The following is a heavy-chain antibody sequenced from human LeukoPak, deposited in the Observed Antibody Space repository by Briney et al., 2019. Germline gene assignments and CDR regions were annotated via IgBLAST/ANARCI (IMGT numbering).Heavy chain of an antibody. CDR2: INSNSGDT. CDR3: AKDPFIAADVTGYYYMDV. CDR1: GYTFTAYY. V-gene: IGHV1-2*02. J-gene: IGHJ6*03. Sequence: ASVNVSCKASGYTFTAYYVHWVRQAPGQGLEWLGWINSNSGDTNYAQRFQGRVTMARDASISTVYMGLTRLISDDTAVYYCAKDPFIAADVTGYYYMDVWGKGTTVTISS. D-gene: IGHD6-13*01.